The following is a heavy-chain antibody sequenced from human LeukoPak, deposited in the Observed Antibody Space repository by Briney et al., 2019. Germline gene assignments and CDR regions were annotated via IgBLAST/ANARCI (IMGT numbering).Heavy chain of an antibody. CDR1: GGSFSGYY. D-gene: IGHD6-19*01. CDR2: INHSGST. Sequence: SETLSLTCAVYGGSFSGYYWSWSRQPPGKGLEGGGEINHSGSTNYNPSLKSRVTISVDTSKNQFSLKLSSVTAADTAVYYCARGHIAVGIKWFDPWGQGTLVTVSS. V-gene: IGHV4-34*01. J-gene: IGHJ5*02. CDR3: ARGHIAVGIKWFDP.